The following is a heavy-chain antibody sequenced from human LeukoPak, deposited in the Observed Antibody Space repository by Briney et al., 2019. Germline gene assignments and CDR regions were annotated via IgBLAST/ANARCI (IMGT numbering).Heavy chain of an antibody. D-gene: IGHD3-3*01. V-gene: IGHV3-74*01. CDR3: ARDGYYDFFYYMDV. CDR2: INSDGSST. CDR1: GFTFSSYW. Sequence: PGGSLRLSCAASGFTFSSYWMHWVRQAPGKWLVWVSRINSDGSSTSYADSVKGRFTISRDNAKNTLYLQMNSLRAEDTAVYYCARDGYYDFFYYMDVWGKGTTVTVSS. J-gene: IGHJ6*03.